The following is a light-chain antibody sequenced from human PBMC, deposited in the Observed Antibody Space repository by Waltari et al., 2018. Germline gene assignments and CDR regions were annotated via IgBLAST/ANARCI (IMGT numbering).Light chain of an antibody. J-gene: IGLJ2*01. CDR1: NNDVGASKF. Sequence: QSALTQPASVSGSPGQSITISCTGTNNDVGASKFVSWYQQHPRGAPQLMINDVTERPSGISYRFSGSKSANTASLTISGLLPEDEAIYYCCSFTATHTLLFGGGTTVTVL. V-gene: IGLV2-14*03. CDR2: DVT. CDR3: CSFTATHTLL.